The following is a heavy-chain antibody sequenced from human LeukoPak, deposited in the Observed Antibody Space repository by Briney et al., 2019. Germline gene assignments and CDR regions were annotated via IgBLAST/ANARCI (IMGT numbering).Heavy chain of an antibody. CDR2: IYTSGST. J-gene: IGHJ4*02. CDR3: ARGSDYYDSSGYYYWFDY. CDR1: GGSISSYY. V-gene: IGHV4-4*07. Sequence: PSETLSLTCTVSGGSISSYYWSWIRQPAGKGLEWIGLIYTSGSTNYNPSLKSRVTMSVDTSKNQFSLKLSSVTAADTAVYYCARGSDYYDSSGYYYWFDYWGQGTLVTVSS. D-gene: IGHD3-22*01.